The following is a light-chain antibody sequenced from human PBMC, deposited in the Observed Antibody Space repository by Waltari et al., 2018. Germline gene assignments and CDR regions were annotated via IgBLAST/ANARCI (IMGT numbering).Light chain of an antibody. CDR3: CSYVTGDTWV. Sequence: QSALTQPASVSGSPGQSITISCTGTSNDIGTYKFVSWYQQHPGKAPNPIIYEFNQRPSGISNRFSGSTSCNTAALTISGLQTEDEADYFCCSYVTGDTWVFGGGTKVAVL. CDR1: SNDIGTYKF. CDR2: EFN. V-gene: IGLV2-23*02. J-gene: IGLJ3*02.